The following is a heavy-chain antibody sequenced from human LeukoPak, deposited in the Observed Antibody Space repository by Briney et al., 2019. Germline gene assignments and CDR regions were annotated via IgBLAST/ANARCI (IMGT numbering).Heavy chain of an antibody. J-gene: IGHJ4*02. CDR3: VRQGPEVVISFIAGGDY. CDR1: DYSISSGYC. D-gene: IGHD3-22*01. V-gene: IGHV4-38-2*02. CDR2: IYHSGKT. Sequence: SETLSLTCTVSDYSISSGYCWGWIRQPPGKGLEWIGSIYHSGKTYFSPSLKSRVTISVDTSKNQFSLKLTSVTAADTAVYYCVRQGPEVVISFIAGGDYWGQGILVTVSS.